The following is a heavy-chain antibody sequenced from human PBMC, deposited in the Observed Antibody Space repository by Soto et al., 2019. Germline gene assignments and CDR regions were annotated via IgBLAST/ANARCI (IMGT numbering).Heavy chain of an antibody. CDR1: GFSITNYY. J-gene: IGHJ4*02. CDR3: AREQYNWKL. CDR2: VYHTGNT. D-gene: IGHD1-20*01. V-gene: IGHV4-59*01. Sequence: PLDTLSLTCIVYGFSITNYYWTWIRHSPGKGLEWIGYVYHTGNTYYNPSLRSRVTISLDTSKNQVSLRLRSVTAADTAVYYCAREQYNWKLWGQGTLVTVSS.